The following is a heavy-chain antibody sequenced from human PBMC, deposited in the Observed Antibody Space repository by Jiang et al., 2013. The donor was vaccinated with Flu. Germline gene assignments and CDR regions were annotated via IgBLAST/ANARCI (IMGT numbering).Heavy chain of an antibody. CDR1: GGSISSSSYY. J-gene: IGHJ3*02. CDR2: IYYSGST. D-gene: IGHD3-10*01. CDR3: ARRSMVRGVIITADAFDI. Sequence: TLSLTCTVSGGSISSSSYYWGWIRQPPGKGLEWIGSIYYSGSTYYNPSFKSRVTISLDTSKNQFSLKLSSVTAADTAVYYCARRSMVRGVIITADAFDIWGQGTMVTVSS. V-gene: IGHV4-39*01.